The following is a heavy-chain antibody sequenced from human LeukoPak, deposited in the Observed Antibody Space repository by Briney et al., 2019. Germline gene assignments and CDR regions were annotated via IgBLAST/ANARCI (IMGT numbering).Heavy chain of an antibody. J-gene: IGHJ4*02. Sequence: SETLSLTCTVSGGSISSYYWSRIRQPPGKRLEWIGYIYYSGSTNYNPSLKSRVTISVDTSKNQFSLKLSSVTAADTAVYYCARDLGGYKSHWGQGTLVTVSS. V-gene: IGHV4-59*01. CDR1: GGSISSYY. CDR3: ARDLGGYKSH. CDR2: IYYSGST. D-gene: IGHD5-24*01.